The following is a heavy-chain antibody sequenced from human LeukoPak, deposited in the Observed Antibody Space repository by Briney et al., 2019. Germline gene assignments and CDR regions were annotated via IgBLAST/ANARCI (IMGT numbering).Heavy chain of an antibody. CDR1: GYSFTNNW. D-gene: IGHD3-10*01. V-gene: IGHV5-51*01. J-gene: IGHJ5*02. CDR2: IYPGDSDT. CDR3: ARVSPMVRGVIKWFDP. Sequence: GESLKISRKGSGYSFTNNWIGWVRQMPGKGLEWMGIIYPGDSDTRYSPSFQGQVTISADKSISTAYLQWSSLRASDTAMYYCARVSPMVRGVIKWFDPWGQGTQVTVSS.